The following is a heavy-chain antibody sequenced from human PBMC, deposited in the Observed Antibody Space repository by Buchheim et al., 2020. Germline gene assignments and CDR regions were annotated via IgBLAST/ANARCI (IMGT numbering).Heavy chain of an antibody. J-gene: IGHJ6*02. D-gene: IGHD5-18*01. CDR3: ARGRDTARFYYYGMDV. CDR2: IIPILGIA. CDR1: GGTSSSYA. V-gene: IGHV1-69*04. Sequence: QVQLVQSGAEVKKPGSSVKVSCKASGGTSSSYAISWVRQAPGQGLEWMGRIIPILGIANYAQKFQGRVTITADKSTSTAYMELSSLRSEDTAVYYCARGRDTARFYYYGMDVWGQGTT.